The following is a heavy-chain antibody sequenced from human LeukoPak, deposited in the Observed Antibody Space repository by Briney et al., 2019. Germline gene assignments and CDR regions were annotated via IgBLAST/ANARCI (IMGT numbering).Heavy chain of an antibody. CDR3: ARVDSGSACAS. J-gene: IGHJ1*01. CDR1: GFTLSSYS. CDR2: ISKNGRNT. D-gene: IGHD6-19*01. V-gene: IGHV3-64*01. Sequence: GGSLRLSCAASGFTLSSYSMHWVRQAPGKGLEFVSAISKNGRNTYYGNSMKGRFTISRDISKNTLYLQMGSLRPEDMAVYYCARVDSGSACASWGQGSLVTVSS.